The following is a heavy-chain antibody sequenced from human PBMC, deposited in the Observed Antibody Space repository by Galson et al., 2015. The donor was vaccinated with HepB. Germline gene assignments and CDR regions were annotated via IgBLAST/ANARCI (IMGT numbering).Heavy chain of an antibody. J-gene: IGHJ4*02. CDR3: AKGTERGLTTMTSHNYFDH. CDR2: ITAGGRT. Sequence: SLRLSCAASGFAFGTHSMTWVRQAPGKGLQWVSTITAGGRTTYAESVTGRFTVSRDNSNNRVYLQMNSLRVADTAVYYCAKGTERGLTTMTSHNYFDHCGRGALVTVSS. D-gene: IGHD2-2*01. V-gene: IGHV3-23*01. CDR1: GFAFGTHS.